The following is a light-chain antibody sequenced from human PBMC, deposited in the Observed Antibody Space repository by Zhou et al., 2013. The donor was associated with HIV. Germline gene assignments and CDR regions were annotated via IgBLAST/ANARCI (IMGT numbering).Light chain of an antibody. J-gene: IGKJ4*01. Sequence: DIQMTQSPSSLSASVGDRVTITCRASQSISLYLHWYQQKPGKAPQLLIYAASSLLSGVPSRFSGSGSGTEFTLSISSLQPEDFATYYCQQLNSYPLTFGGGTKVEIK. CDR2: AAS. V-gene: IGKV1-17*01. CDR1: QSISLY. CDR3: QQLNSYPLT.